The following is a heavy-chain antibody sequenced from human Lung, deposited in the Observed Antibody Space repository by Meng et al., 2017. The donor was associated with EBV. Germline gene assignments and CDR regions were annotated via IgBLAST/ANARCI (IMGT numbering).Heavy chain of an antibody. Sequence: QVQLPLSGPGLVKPSQTLSLTCAISGDSVSSNRAACNWIRPSPSRGVEWLGRTYYRSKWYNGYAVSVKSRITINPDTSKNQFSLQLNSVTPEDTAMYYCARSGSSGWIDYWGQGTLVTVSS. V-gene: IGHV6-1*01. D-gene: IGHD6-19*01. J-gene: IGHJ4*02. CDR2: TYYRSKWYN. CDR3: ARSGSSGWIDY. CDR1: GDSVSSNRAA.